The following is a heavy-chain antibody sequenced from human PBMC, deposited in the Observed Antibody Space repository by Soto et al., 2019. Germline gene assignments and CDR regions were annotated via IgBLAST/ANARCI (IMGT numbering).Heavy chain of an antibody. CDR1: GFTFSSYA. J-gene: IGHJ5*01. CDR3: AKDQGGRMVYALNWFDP. CDR2: ISGSGDST. Sequence: PGGSLRLSCAASGFTFSSYAMSWVRQAPGKGLEWVSAISGSGDSTYYADSVKGRFTVSRDNSKNTLYLQMNSLRAEDTAVYYCAKDQGGRMVYALNWFDPWGQGTLVTVSS. D-gene: IGHD2-8*01. V-gene: IGHV3-23*01.